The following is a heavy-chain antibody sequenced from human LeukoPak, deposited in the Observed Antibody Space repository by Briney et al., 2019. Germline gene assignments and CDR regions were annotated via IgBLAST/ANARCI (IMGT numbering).Heavy chain of an antibody. D-gene: IGHD5-18*01. V-gene: IGHV3-64*01. CDR2: ISNNGGST. CDR3: ARGVTLSRPFDY. J-gene: IGHJ4*02. Sequence: GGSLRLSCAASGFTFSTYAMHWVRQAPGRRLEYVSSISNNGGSTYYANSVRGRFTISTDNSKNTLYLQMGSLRSEDMAVYYCARGVTLSRPFDYWGLGTLVTVSS. CDR1: GFTFSTYA.